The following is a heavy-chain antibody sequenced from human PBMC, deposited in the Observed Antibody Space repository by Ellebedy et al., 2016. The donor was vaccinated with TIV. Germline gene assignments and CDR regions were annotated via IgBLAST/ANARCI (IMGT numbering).Heavy chain of an antibody. D-gene: IGHD2-2*01. CDR1: GYTFTSYG. Sequence: AASVTVSCKASGYTFTSYGISWARQAPGQGLEWMGWISAYNGNTNYAQKFQGRVTMTRNTSISTAYMELSSLRSEDTAVYYCARACSSTSCSVYGMDVWGQGTTVTVSS. V-gene: IGHV1-18*01. J-gene: IGHJ6*02. CDR3: ARACSSTSCSVYGMDV. CDR2: ISAYNGNT.